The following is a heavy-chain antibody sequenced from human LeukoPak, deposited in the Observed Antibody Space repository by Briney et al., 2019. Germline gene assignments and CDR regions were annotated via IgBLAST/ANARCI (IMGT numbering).Heavy chain of an antibody. Sequence: SETLSLTCTVSGGSISYYYWNWIRQPPGKGLEWIGYIYSSGSTNYNPSLKSRVTISLHTSKNQFSLKLSSVTAADTAVYYCARMGDYYDSSGYRHDAFDIWGQGTMVTVSS. V-gene: IGHV4-59*01. CDR2: IYSSGST. J-gene: IGHJ3*02. CDR3: ARMGDYYDSSGYRHDAFDI. CDR1: GGSISYYY. D-gene: IGHD3-22*01.